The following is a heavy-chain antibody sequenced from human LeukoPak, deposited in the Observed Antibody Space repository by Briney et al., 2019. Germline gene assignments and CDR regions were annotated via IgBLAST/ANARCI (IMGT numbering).Heavy chain of an antibody. J-gene: IGHJ6*02. CDR3: ARDGDITPTDV. V-gene: IGHV3-33*01. Sequence: PGGSLRLSCAASGFTFSSFGMHWVRQAPGKGLEWVAVTWYDGSNKYYADSVKGRFTISRDNSKNTLYLQMNSLRAEDTAVYYCARDGDITPTDVWGQGTTVTVSS. D-gene: IGHD2-15*01. CDR1: GFTFSSFG. CDR2: TWYDGSNK.